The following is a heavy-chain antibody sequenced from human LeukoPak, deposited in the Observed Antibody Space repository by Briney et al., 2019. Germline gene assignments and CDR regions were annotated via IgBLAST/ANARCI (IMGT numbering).Heavy chain of an antibody. D-gene: IGHD6-19*01. CDR2: VSSSSTYI. CDR3: ARDANSGWCWRPTNEYYFDY. V-gene: IGHV3-21*01. CDR1: GFTFSSYS. J-gene: IGHJ4*02. Sequence: PGGSLRLSXAASGFTFSSYSMNWVRQAPGKGLEWVSSVSSSSTYIYYADSVKGRFTISRDNAKNSLYLQMNSLRAEDTAVYYCARDANSGWCWRPTNEYYFDYWGQGTLVTVSS.